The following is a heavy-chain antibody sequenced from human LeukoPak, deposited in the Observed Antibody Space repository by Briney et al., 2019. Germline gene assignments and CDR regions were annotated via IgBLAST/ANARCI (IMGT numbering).Heavy chain of an antibody. CDR2: IYTGGSP. CDR3: VPLTDGSVDQ. Sequence: GGSLRLSCAASTFTVSTNYMTWVRQAPGKGLEWVSMIYTGGSPYYADSAKGRFIISRDNSKNTLNLQMNSLRVEDTAVYYCVPLTDGSVDQWGQGTLVTVSS. D-gene: IGHD3-10*01. V-gene: IGHV3-66*01. J-gene: IGHJ4*02. CDR1: TFTVSTNY.